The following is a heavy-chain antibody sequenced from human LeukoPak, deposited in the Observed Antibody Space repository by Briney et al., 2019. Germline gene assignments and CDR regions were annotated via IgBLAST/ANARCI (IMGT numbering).Heavy chain of an antibody. Sequence: PGGSLRLSCAASGFTFSSYAMHWVRQAPGKGLEWVAVISYDGSNKYYADSVKGRFTISRDNSKNTLYLQMNSLRAEDTAVYYCARDVTPGYGRYWGQGTLVTVSS. V-gene: IGHV3-30-3*01. CDR1: GFTFSSYA. CDR2: ISYDGSNK. CDR3: ARDVTPGYGRY. J-gene: IGHJ4*02. D-gene: IGHD5-18*01.